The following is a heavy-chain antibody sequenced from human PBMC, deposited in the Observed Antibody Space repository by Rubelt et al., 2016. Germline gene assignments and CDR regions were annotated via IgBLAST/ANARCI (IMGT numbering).Heavy chain of an antibody. V-gene: IGHV1-69*05. CDR3: ARDCITMVRGVFCL. Sequence: VRQAPGQGLEWMGGIIPVFATANHGQKFQGRVTMTRDTSTSTVYMELSSLRSEDTAVYYCARDCITMVRGVFCLWGQGTLVTVSS. D-gene: IGHD3-10*01. J-gene: IGHJ4*02. CDR2: IIPVFATA.